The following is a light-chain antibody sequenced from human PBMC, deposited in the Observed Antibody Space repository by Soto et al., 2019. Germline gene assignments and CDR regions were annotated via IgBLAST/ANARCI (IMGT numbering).Light chain of an antibody. V-gene: IGKV3-15*01. CDR1: QGIGDT. CDR2: DTS. Sequence: EVVMTQSPATLSVSPGEGVTLPCRANQGIGDTLAWYQHKPGQTPRLLIYDTSTRATGVPARFSGSGSGTEFTLTISSLQPDDFATYYCQQYNSYSWTFGQGTKVDIK. CDR3: QQYNSYSWT. J-gene: IGKJ1*01.